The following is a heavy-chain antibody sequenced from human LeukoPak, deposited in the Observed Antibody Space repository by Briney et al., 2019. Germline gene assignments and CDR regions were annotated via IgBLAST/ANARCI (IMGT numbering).Heavy chain of an antibody. Sequence: GSLRLSCAASGFTFSSYAMSWVRQAPGKGLEWVSVISGSGGSTFYADSVKGRFTISRDNSKNTLYLQMNSLRAEDTAVYYCAKDLIIAVTGQYFDYWGQGTLVTVSS. CDR2: ISGSGGST. CDR1: GFTFSSYA. V-gene: IGHV3-23*01. J-gene: IGHJ4*02. D-gene: IGHD6-19*01. CDR3: AKDLIIAVTGQYFDY.